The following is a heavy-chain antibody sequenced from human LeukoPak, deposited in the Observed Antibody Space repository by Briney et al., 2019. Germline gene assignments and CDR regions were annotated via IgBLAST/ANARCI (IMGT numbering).Heavy chain of an antibody. CDR1: GFTLSSKL. J-gene: IGHJ4*02. CDR3: ARGDGYDFFDF. D-gene: IGHD5-24*01. V-gene: IGHV3-53*01. CDR2: VYVGGST. Sequence: GGSRRFSGEAPGFTLSSKLLTGFRKAPGKGLDWVSVVYVGGSTYYADSVKGRFTISRDISNNTLYLQMNSLRAEDTAVYHCARGDGYDFFDFWGQGTLVTVSS.